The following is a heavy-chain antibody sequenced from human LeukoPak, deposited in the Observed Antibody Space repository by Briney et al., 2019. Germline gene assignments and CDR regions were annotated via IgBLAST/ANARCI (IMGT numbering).Heavy chain of an antibody. Sequence: SGRSLRLSCAASGFSLNDYGMHWVRQAPGKGLEWVAVIWYDGINKYYADSVKGRLTISRDTSENTLNLQMNSLRAEDTAVYYCARSFDTYYMDVWGKGTTVTASS. CDR2: IWYDGINK. CDR1: GFSLNDYG. V-gene: IGHV3-33*01. CDR3: ARSFDTYYMDV. J-gene: IGHJ6*03.